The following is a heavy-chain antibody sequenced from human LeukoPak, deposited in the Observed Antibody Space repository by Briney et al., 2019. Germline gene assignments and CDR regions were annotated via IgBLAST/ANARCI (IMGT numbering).Heavy chain of an antibody. Sequence: GGSLRLSCTASGFTFSNYWMNWLRQAPGKGLEWVANINHDGSNKSYADSVRGRFTISRDNAKNSLYLQINSLRAEDTAAYYCARDQVVGAFDYWGQGTLVTVSS. CDR1: GFTFSNYW. J-gene: IGHJ4*02. CDR2: INHDGSNK. D-gene: IGHD1-26*01. V-gene: IGHV3-7*01. CDR3: ARDQVVGAFDY.